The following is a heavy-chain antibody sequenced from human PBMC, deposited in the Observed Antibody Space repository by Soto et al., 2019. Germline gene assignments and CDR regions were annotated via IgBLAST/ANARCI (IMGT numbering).Heavy chain of an antibody. J-gene: IGHJ4*02. D-gene: IGHD3-3*01. CDR1: GGSISSGDYY. CDR3: ARALVGTIFGVAAACDY. CDR2: IYYSGST. V-gene: IGHV4-30-4*01. Sequence: SETLSLTCTVSGGSISSGDYYWSWIRQPPGKGLEWIGYIYYSGSTYYNPSLKSRVTISVDTSKNQFSLKLSSVTAADTAVYYCARALVGTIFGVAAACDYWGQGTLVTVSS.